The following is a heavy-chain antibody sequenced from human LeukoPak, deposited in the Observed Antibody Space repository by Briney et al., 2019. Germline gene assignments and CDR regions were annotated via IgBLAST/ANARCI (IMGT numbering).Heavy chain of an antibody. D-gene: IGHD6-13*01. CDR2: MNPNSGNT. V-gene: IGHV1-8*02. CDR1: GGTFSSYA. CDR3: ARGLSIAAAVDY. J-gene: IGHJ4*02. Sequence: ASVKVSCKASGGTFSSYAINGVRQATGQGLEWMGWMNPNSGNTGYAQKFQGRVTMTRNTSISTAYMELSSLRSEDTAVYYCARGLSIAAAVDYWGQGTLVTVSS.